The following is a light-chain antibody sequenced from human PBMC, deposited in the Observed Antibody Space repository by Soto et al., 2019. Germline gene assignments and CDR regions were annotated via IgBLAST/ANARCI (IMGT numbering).Light chain of an antibody. V-gene: IGKV3-20*01. J-gene: IGKJ1*01. CDR3: QQCGSSPWT. CDR1: QTISSNF. CDR2: GVS. Sequence: EIVLTQSPGTLSLSPGEGATLACRASQTISSNFLAWYQQKPGQPPRLLIYGVSIRATGIPARFSGSGSGTDFTHTIRRLEPEDFAVYYCQQCGSSPWTFGQGTTVEIK.